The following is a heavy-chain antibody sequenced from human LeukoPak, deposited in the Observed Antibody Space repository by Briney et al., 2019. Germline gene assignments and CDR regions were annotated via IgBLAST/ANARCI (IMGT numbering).Heavy chain of an antibody. Sequence: SETLSLTCTVSGGSVSSYYWSWIRQPPGKGLEWIGYIYTSGSTNYNPSLKSRVTISVDTSKNQFSLKLGSVTAADTAVYYCARTGGSIAARPFYFDYWGQGTLVTVSS. D-gene: IGHD6-6*01. J-gene: IGHJ4*02. CDR1: GGSVSSYY. CDR2: IYTSGST. CDR3: ARTGGSIAARPFYFDY. V-gene: IGHV4-4*09.